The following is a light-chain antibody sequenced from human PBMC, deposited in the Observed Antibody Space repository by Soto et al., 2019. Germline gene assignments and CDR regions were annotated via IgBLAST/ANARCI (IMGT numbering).Light chain of an antibody. CDR3: QKYTIAPLT. CDR1: QGISTY. J-gene: IGKJ4*01. CDR2: AAS. Sequence: DIQMTQSPSSLSASVGGRVTITCRASQGISTYLAWYQQKPGKVPKLLIYAASTLQSGVPYRFSGSGSGTEFTLTISRLQPEDVATYYCQKYTIAPLTFGGGTKVEIK. V-gene: IGKV1-27*01.